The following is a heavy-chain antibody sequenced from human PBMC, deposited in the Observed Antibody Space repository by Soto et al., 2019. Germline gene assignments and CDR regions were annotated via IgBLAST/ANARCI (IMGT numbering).Heavy chain of an antibody. CDR2: TNGGSNYI. CDR1: GFTFNTYA. Sequence: EVQLVESGGGLVQPGGSLRLSCVASGFTFNTYAMDWVRQAPGKGLEWLSYTNGGSNYIFYADSVKGRFTISRDNTKNSLYLQMDNLRAEDTAVYYCVRDGKSGYDFDYWGQGTLVTVSS. CDR3: VRDGKSGYDFDY. J-gene: IGHJ4*02. V-gene: IGHV3-48*01. D-gene: IGHD6-13*01.